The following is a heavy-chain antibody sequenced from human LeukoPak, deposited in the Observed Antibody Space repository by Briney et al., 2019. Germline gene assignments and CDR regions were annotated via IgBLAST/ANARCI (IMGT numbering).Heavy chain of an antibody. Sequence: GGSLRLSCAASGFTFSSYAMNWVCQAPGTGLEWVSTIRGTGTTTYYADSVKGRFTISRDNSKNTLYLEISSLRVEDTAVYYCARDGISGWYGNHFDSWGLGTLVTVSP. V-gene: IGHV3-23*01. CDR3: ARDGISGWYGNHFDS. J-gene: IGHJ4*02. CDR2: IRGTGTTT. CDR1: GFTFSSYA. D-gene: IGHD6-19*01.